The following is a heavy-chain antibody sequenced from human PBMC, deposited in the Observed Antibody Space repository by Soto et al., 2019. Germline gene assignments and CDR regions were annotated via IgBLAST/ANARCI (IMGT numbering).Heavy chain of an antibody. Sequence: AGGSLRLSCVASGFTFSDYYMSWFRQAPGKGLEWVSYISSGGSVIYSADSMKGRFTISRDNAKNSLYLQVNSLRAEDTAVYYCAREPRDDYMISGGFDYWGQGPLVTVSS. CDR3: AREPRDDYMISGGFDY. CDR2: ISSGGSVI. J-gene: IGHJ4*02. D-gene: IGHD4-4*01. CDR1: GFTFSDYY. V-gene: IGHV3-11*01.